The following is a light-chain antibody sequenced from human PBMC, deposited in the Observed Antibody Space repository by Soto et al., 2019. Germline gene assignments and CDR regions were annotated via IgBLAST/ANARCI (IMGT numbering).Light chain of an antibody. CDR1: QSVSSSY. J-gene: IGKJ3*01. CDR3: QQYCSSPVT. V-gene: IGKV3-20*01. CDR2: GAS. Sequence: EIVLTQSPGTLSLSPGERATLSCRASQSVSSSYLAWYQQKPGQAPRLLIYGASSRATGIPDRFSGSGSGTDFTLTISRLEPEDFAVYDCQQYCSSPVTFGPGTKVDIK.